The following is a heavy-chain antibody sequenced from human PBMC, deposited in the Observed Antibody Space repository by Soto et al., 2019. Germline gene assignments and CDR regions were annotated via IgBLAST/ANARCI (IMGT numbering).Heavy chain of an antibody. Sequence: QVQLVQSGAEVKKPGSSVKVSCKASGGTFSSYTISWVRQAPGQGLEWMGRIIPILGIANYAQKFQGRVTITADKSTSTAYMELSSLRSEDTAVYYCASNYYGSGGYQDAFDIWGQGTMVTVSS. CDR2: IIPILGIA. V-gene: IGHV1-69*02. J-gene: IGHJ3*02. D-gene: IGHD3-10*01. CDR3: ASNYYGSGGYQDAFDI. CDR1: GGTFSSYT.